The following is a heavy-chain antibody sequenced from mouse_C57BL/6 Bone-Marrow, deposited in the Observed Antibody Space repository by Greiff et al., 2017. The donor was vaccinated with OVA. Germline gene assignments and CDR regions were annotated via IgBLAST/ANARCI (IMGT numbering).Heavy chain of an antibody. CDR2: ISSGSSTI. J-gene: IGHJ2*01. CDR3: ARQVLLRSYSFDY. Sequence: EVMLVESGGGLVKPGGSLKLSCAASGFTFSDYGMHWVRQAPEKGLEWVAYISSGSSTIYYAYKVKGRFTIARDNAKNTLFLQMTSLRSEDTAMYYCARQVLLRSYSFDYWGQGTTLTVAS. V-gene: IGHV5-17*01. CDR1: GFTFSDYG. D-gene: IGHD1-1*01.